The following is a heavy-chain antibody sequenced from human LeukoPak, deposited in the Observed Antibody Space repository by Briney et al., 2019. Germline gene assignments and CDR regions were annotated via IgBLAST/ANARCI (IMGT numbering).Heavy chain of an antibody. D-gene: IGHD2-15*01. CDR1: GFTLSSYA. V-gene: IGHV3-23*01. CDR3: AKAPVTSCRGAFCYPFDY. CDR2: ISDSGNT. J-gene: IGHJ4*02. Sequence: GGSLRLSCAASGFTLSSYAMSWVRQAPGKGLEWVSAISDSGNTYHADSVKGRFTISRDSSKNTLFLQMNRLRPEDAAVYYCAKAPVTSCRGAFCYPFDYWGQGTLVTVSS.